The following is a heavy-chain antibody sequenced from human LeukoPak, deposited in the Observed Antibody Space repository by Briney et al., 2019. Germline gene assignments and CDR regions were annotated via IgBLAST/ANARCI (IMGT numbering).Heavy chain of an antibody. Sequence: PSETLSLTCTVSSGSISSSSYYWGWIRQPPGKGLEWIGSIYYSGSTYYNPSLKSRVTISVDMSKNQFSLKLSSVTAADTAVYYCAKGRGYSSGWYYFDYWGQGTLVTVSS. J-gene: IGHJ4*02. CDR3: AKGRGYSSGWYYFDY. V-gene: IGHV4-39*01. CDR2: IYYSGST. CDR1: SGSISSSSYY. D-gene: IGHD6-19*01.